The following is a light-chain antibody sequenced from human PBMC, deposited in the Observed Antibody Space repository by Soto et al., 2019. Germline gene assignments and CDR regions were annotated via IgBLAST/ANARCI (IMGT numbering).Light chain of an antibody. J-gene: IGKJ1*01. Sequence: EIVLTQSPGTLSLSPGERATLSCSASQSVSSNYLAWYQQKPGQAPRLLIYGASSRATGIPDRFSGSGSGTDFTLTNSRLEPEDFALYYCQQYGSSPWTFGQGTKVEIK. CDR2: GAS. CDR3: QQYGSSPWT. CDR1: QSVSSNY. V-gene: IGKV3-20*01.